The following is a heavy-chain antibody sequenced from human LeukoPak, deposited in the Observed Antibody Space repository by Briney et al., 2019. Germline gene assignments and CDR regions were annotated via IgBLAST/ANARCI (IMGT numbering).Heavy chain of an antibody. Sequence: SETLSLTCAVYGGSFSGYYWSWIRQPPGKGLEWIGEINHSGSTNYNPSLKSRVTISVDTSKNQFSLKLGSVTAADTAVYYCARGAHYDFWSGYYGYWGQGTLVTVSS. D-gene: IGHD3-3*01. CDR2: INHSGST. J-gene: IGHJ4*02. V-gene: IGHV4-34*01. CDR3: ARGAHYDFWSGYYGY. CDR1: GGSFSGYY.